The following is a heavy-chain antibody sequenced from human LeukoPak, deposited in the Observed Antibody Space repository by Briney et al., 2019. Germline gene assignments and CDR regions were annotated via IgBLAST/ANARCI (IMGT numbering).Heavy chain of an antibody. Sequence: GGSLRLSCAASGFTVSSNYMSWVRQAPGKGLEWVSVIYSGGSTYYADSVKGRFTISRHNSKITLYLQMNSLRAEDTAVYYCARVNSSGYYRYFDYWGQGTLVTVSS. J-gene: IGHJ4*02. CDR2: IYSGGST. D-gene: IGHD3-22*01. V-gene: IGHV3-53*04. CDR3: ARVNSSGYYRYFDY. CDR1: GFTVSSNY.